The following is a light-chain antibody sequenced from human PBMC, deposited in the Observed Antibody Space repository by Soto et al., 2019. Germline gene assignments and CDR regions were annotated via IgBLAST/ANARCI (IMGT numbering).Light chain of an antibody. V-gene: IGLV1-40*01. CDR1: SSNIGAGYD. CDR3: QSYDSSLSVSV. J-gene: IGLJ1*01. Sequence: QSALTQPPSVSGAPGQRVTISCTGSSSNIGAGYDVHWYRQLPGTAPKLLIYTNNNRPSGVPDRFSGSKSGTSASLAIIGLQAVDEAEYYCQSYDSSLSVSVFGTGTKLTVL. CDR2: TNN.